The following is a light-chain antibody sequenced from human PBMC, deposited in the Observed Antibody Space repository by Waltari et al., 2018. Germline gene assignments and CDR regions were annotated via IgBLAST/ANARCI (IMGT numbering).Light chain of an antibody. J-gene: IGKJ2*01. V-gene: IGKV2D-29*01. CDR2: EVS. CDR3: MQSIQLPPT. CDR1: QSRLHGDGKTY. Sequence: QSRLHGDGKTYFYWYLQKPGQPPQLLIYEVSNRLSGVPDRFSGSGSGTDFTLKISRVEAEDVGVYYCMQSIQLPPTFGQGTKLEIK.